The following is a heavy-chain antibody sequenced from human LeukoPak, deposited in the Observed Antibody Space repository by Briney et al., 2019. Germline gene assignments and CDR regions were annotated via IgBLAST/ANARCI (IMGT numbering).Heavy chain of an antibody. Sequence: PSETLSLTCAVYGGSFSGYYWSWIRQPPGKGLEWIGEINHSGSTNYNPSLKSRVTISVDTSKNQFSLKLSSVTAADTAVYYCARVRRGVGLDYWGQGTLVTVSS. CDR1: GGSFSGYY. J-gene: IGHJ4*02. V-gene: IGHV4-34*01. CDR2: INHSGST. D-gene: IGHD3-10*01. CDR3: ARVRRGVGLDY.